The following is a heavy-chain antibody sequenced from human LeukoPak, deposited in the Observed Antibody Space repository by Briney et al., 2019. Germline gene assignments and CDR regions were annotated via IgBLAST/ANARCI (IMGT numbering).Heavy chain of an antibody. J-gene: IGHJ6*02. CDR2: IWYDGSNK. V-gene: IGHV3-33*01. CDR1: GFTFSSYG. D-gene: IGHD6-13*01. CDR3: ARKSRGSSRPLDV. Sequence: GRSLRLSCAASGFTFSSYGMHWVRQAPGKGLEWVAVIWYDGSNKYYADSVKGRFTISRDNSKNTLYLQMNSLRAEDTAVYYCARKSRGSSRPLDVWGQGTTVTVSS.